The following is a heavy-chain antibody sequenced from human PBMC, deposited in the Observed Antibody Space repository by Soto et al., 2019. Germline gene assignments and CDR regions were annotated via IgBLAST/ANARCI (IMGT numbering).Heavy chain of an antibody. CDR2: VYHTGRT. CDR1: GGSFKSGSYS. Sequence: PSETLSLTCTVSGGSFKSGSYSWSWIRQPPGKGLEWIGYVYHTGRTSYNPSLKSRVPTSMDTSKNQFSLNLDSVTAADTAVYFCAKDFAYFDSWGQGTLVTVSS. J-gene: IGHJ4*02. V-gene: IGHV4-61*01. CDR3: AKDFAYFDS. D-gene: IGHD2-15*01.